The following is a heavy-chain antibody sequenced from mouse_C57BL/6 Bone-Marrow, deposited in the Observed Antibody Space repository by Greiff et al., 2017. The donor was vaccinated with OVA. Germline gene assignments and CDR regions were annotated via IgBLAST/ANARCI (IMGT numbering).Heavy chain of an antibody. D-gene: IGHD2-1*01. CDR2: INPYNGGT. CDR3: AITTMDY. CDR1: GYSFTGYF. J-gene: IGHJ4*01. Sequence: VTLKECGPELVKPGASVKISCKASGYSFTGYFMNWVKQSHGKSLEWIGRINPYNGGTYYNQKFKGKATLTVDTSSSTAHMDLLSLTSEDFAVYYCAITTMDYWGQGTSVTVSS. V-gene: IGHV1-37*01.